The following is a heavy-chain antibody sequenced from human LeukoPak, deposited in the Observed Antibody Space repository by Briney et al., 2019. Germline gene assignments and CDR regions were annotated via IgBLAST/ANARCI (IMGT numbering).Heavy chain of an antibody. D-gene: IGHD2-2*02. CDR3: ARAGYCSSTSCYTPLFFDY. CDR1: GGSFSGYY. V-gene: IGHV4-59*01. Sequence: PSETLSLTCAVYGGSFSGYYWSWIRQPPGKGLEWIGHIYYSGSTDYNPSLKSRVTISVDTSKNQFSLKLNSVTAADTAVYYCARAGYCSSTSCYTPLFFDYWGQGTLVTVSS. CDR2: IYYSGST. J-gene: IGHJ4*02.